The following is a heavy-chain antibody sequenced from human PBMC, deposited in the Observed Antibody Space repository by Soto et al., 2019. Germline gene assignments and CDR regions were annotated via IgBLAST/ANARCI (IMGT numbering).Heavy chain of an antibody. D-gene: IGHD3-22*01. CDR1: GGSISSGGYY. CDR2: VYYSGST. CDR3: AREGRHYFDSTGSLDY. Sequence: SETLSLTCTVSGGSISSGGYYWSWIRQHPGKGLEWIGYVYYSGSTYYNSSLKSRITMSVDTSKNQFSLKLSSVTAADTAVYYCAREGRHYFDSTGSLDYWGQGSLVTVSS. J-gene: IGHJ4*02. V-gene: IGHV4-31*03.